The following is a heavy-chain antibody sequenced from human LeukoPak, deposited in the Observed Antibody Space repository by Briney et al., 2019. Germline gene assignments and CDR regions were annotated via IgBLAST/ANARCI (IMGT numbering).Heavy chain of an antibody. CDR2: INHSGST. J-gene: IGHJ1*01. D-gene: IGHD3-10*01. Sequence: SETLSLTCAVYGGSFSGYYWSWIRQPPGKGLEWIGEINHSGSTNYNPSLRSRVTISVDTSKNQFSLKLSSVTAADPAVYYCARGGFFYYGSGSKGFQHWGQGTLVTVSS. CDR3: ARGGFFYYGSGSKGFQH. V-gene: IGHV4-34*01. CDR1: GGSFSGYY.